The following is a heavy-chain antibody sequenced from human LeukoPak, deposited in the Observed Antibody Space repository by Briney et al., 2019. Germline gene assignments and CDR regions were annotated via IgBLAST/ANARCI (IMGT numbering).Heavy chain of an antibody. CDR2: ISSNGDST. J-gene: IGHJ4*02. CDR3: VKGHRIQLWSFFDY. D-gene: IGHD5-18*01. Sequence: TGGSLRLSCAASGFTFSSYWMQWVRQAPGKGLEYVSAISSNGDSTYYAYSVKGRFTISRDNSKNTLSLQMSSLRAEDTAVYYCVKGHRIQLWSFFDYWGQGTLVTVSS. V-gene: IGHV3-64D*09. CDR1: GFTFSSYW.